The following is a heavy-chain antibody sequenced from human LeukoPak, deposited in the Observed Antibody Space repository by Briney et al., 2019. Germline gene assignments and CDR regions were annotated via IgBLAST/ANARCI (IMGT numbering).Heavy chain of an antibody. D-gene: IGHD3-10*01. V-gene: IGHV3-73*01. Sequence: GGSLRLSCAASGFTFSGSALHWVRQASGKGLEWVGRIRSTANGYATAYAASVKGRFTISRDDSKNTAYLQMDSLKTEDTAVYYCTGNYYGSGSYADFDYWGQGTLVAVSS. CDR1: GFTFSGSA. CDR2: IRSTANGYAT. J-gene: IGHJ4*02. CDR3: TGNYYGSGSYADFDY.